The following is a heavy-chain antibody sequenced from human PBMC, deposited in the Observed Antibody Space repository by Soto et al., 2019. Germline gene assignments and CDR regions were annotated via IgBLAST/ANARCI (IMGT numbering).Heavy chain of an antibody. Sequence: QVQLQESGPGLVKPSETLSLTCTVSGGSVSSGSYYWSWIRQPPGKGLEWIGYIYYSGSTNYNPSLKSRVTISVDTSKNLFSLMLSSVTAADTAVYYCAGPYSSSRFDAFTIWGQGRMVTVSS. D-gene: IGHD6-6*01. CDR3: AGPYSSSRFDAFTI. CDR1: GGSVSSGSYY. J-gene: IGHJ3*02. V-gene: IGHV4-61*01. CDR2: IYYSGST.